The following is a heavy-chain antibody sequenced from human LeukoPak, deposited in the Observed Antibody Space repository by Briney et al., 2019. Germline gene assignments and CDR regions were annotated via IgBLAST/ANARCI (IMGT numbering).Heavy chain of an antibody. CDR3: AREGRFLEWLLSSHTTDYYYGMDV. Sequence: ASVKVSCKASGYTFTGYYMHWVRQAPGQGLEWMGWINPNSGGTNYAQKFQGRVTMTRDTSISTAYMELSRLRSDDTAVYYCAREGRFLEWLLSSHTTDYYYGMDVWGQGTTVTVSS. J-gene: IGHJ6*02. CDR1: GYTFTGYY. V-gene: IGHV1-2*02. D-gene: IGHD3-3*01. CDR2: INPNSGGT.